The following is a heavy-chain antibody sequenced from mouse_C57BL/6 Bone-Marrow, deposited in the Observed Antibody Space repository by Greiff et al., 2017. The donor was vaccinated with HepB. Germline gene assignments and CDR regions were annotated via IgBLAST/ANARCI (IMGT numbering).Heavy chain of an antibody. CDR3: TRFSNFAWFAY. CDR1: GYTFTDYE. D-gene: IGHD2-5*01. J-gene: IGHJ3*01. Sequence: QVHVKQSGAELVRPGASVTLSCKASGYTFTDYEMHWVKQTPVHGLEWIGAIDPETGGTAYNQKFKGKAILTADKSSSTAYMELRSLTSEDSAVYYCTRFSNFAWFAYWGQGTLVTVSA. CDR2: IDPETGGT. V-gene: IGHV1-15*01.